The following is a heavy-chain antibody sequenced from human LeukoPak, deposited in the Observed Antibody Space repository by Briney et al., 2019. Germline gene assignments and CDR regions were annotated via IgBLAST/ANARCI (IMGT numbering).Heavy chain of an antibody. CDR1: GGSISPYY. V-gene: IGHV4-59*01. CDR2: IYYSGST. J-gene: IGHJ4*02. CDR3: ARATSTGYFYFDS. Sequence: SETLFLTCTAAGGSISPYYCSWIRQPPGKRLEWIGYIYYSGSTNYNPSLKSRVTMSVDTSKNQFSLKVNSVTAADTAVYYCARATSTGYFYFDSWGQGTLVTVSS. D-gene: IGHD3-22*01.